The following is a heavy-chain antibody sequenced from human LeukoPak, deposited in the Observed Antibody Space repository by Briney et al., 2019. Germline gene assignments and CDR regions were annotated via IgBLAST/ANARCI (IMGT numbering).Heavy chain of an antibody. D-gene: IGHD3-3*01. CDR1: GFTFSSYS. V-gene: IGHV3-21*01. Sequence: PGGSLRLSCAASGFTFSSYSMNWVRQAPGKGLEWVSSISNDGKYIYYADSVKGRFTISRDNSKNTLYLQMNSLRAEDTAVYYCALDFWSGYDYWGQGTLVTVSS. CDR3: ALDFWSGYDY. CDR2: ISNDGKYI. J-gene: IGHJ4*02.